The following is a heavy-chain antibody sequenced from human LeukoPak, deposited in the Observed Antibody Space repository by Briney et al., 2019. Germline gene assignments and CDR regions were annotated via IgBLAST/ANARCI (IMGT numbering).Heavy chain of an antibody. CDR3: TRNSGWYGLS. CDR1: GFTFSSYA. CDR2: ISPSGGIT. V-gene: IGHV3-23*01. Sequence: QPGGSLRLSCAASGFTFSSYAMHWVRQAPGKGLEWVSGISPSGGITYYTDSVKGRFTISRDNSNNTLFLHLNSLRGEDTAVYYCTRNSGWYGLSWGQGTLVTVSS. D-gene: IGHD6-19*01. J-gene: IGHJ1*01.